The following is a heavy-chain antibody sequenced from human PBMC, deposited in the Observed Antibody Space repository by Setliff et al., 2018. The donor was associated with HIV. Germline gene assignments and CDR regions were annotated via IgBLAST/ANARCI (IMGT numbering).Heavy chain of an antibody. D-gene: IGHD4-17*01. CDR2: IYHAGNT. CDR3: ARGTTLNVVPDAFDI. J-gene: IGHJ3*02. CDR1: GYSISSGYY. V-gene: IGHV4-38-2*02. Sequence: NPSETLSLTCTVPGYSISSGYYWAWIRQPPGKVLEWIGYIYHAGNTYYNPSHTSRVTLSVDTSKNQISLRLNSLTAADTAVYYCARGTTLNVVPDAFDIWGQGTMVTVSS.